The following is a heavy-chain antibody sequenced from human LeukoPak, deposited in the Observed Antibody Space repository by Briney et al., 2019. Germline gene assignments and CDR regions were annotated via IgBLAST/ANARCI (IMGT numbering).Heavy chain of an antibody. CDR3: ARDRTKWELGY. CDR1: GYTFTGYY. Sequence: ASVKVSCKASGYTFTGYYMHWVRQAPGQGLEWMGWINPNSGGTNYAQKFQGRVTMARDTSIGTAYMELSRLRSDDTAVYYCARDRTKWELGYWGQGTLVTVSS. J-gene: IGHJ4*02. CDR2: INPNSGGT. D-gene: IGHD1-26*01. V-gene: IGHV1-2*02.